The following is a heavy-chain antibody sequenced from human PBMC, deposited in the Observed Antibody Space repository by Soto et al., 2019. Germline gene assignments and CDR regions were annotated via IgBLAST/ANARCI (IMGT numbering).Heavy chain of an antibody. V-gene: IGHV3-23*01. CDR3: TTDRTTMIVVVHDF. D-gene: IGHD3-22*01. J-gene: IGHJ4*02. CDR1: GFTFSSYA. CDR2: ISGSGGST. Sequence: EVQLLESGGGLVQPGGSLRLSCAASGFTFSSYAMSWVRQAPGKGLEWVSAISGSGGSTYYADSVKGRFTISRDNSKNTLYLQMNSLKTEDTAVYYCTTDRTTMIVVVHDFWGQGTLVTVSS.